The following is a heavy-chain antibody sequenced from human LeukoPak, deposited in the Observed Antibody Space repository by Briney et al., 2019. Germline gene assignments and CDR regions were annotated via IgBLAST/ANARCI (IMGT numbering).Heavy chain of an antibody. D-gene: IGHD7-27*01. CDR1: GGSISSGDYY. Sequence: PSETLSLTCTVSGGSISSGDYYWSWIRQPPGKGLEWIGYIYYSGSTYYNPSLKSRVTISVDTSKNQFSLKLSSVTAADTAVYYCARNNWGSGYAFDIWGQGTMVTVSS. CDR3: ARNNWGSGYAFDI. J-gene: IGHJ3*02. CDR2: IYYSGST. V-gene: IGHV4-30-4*01.